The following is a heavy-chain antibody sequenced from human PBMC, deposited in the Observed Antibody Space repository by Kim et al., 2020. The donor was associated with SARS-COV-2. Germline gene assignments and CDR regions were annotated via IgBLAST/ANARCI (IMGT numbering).Heavy chain of an antibody. Sequence: GESLKISCKGSGYSFTSYWIGWVRQMPGKGLEWMGIIYPGDSDTRYSPSFQGQVTISADKSISTAYLQWSSLKASDTAMYYCARLDGDYLDYYYGMDVWGQGTTVTVSS. CDR1: GYSFTSYW. CDR2: IYPGDSDT. D-gene: IGHD4-17*01. V-gene: IGHV5-51*01. J-gene: IGHJ6*02. CDR3: ARLDGDYLDYYYGMDV.